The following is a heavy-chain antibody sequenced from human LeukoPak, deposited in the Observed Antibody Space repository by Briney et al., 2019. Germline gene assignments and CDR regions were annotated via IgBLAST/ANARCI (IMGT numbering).Heavy chain of an antibody. D-gene: IGHD3-10*01. CDR1: GFTFDNYA. J-gene: IGHJ4*02. Sequence: GGSLRLSCAASGFTFDNYAMHWVRQAPGKGLEWVSGISWNSGTIGYADSVKGRFTISRDNAKNSLYLQMNSLRAEDTALYYCAKYRPGGFDYWGQGTLVTVSS. CDR2: ISWNSGTI. V-gene: IGHV3-9*01. CDR3: AKYRPGGFDY.